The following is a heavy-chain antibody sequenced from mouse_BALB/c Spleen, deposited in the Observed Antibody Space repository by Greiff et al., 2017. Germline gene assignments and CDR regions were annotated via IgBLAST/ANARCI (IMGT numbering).Heavy chain of an antibody. V-gene: IGHV1-54*01. J-gene: IGHJ4*01. CDR1: GYAFTNYL. D-gene: IGHD2-14*01. CDR3: ARQGTDYAMDY. Sequence: VQLQQSGAELVRPGTSVKVSCKASGYAFTNYLIEWVKQRPGQGLEWIGVINPGSGGTNYNEKFKGKATLTADKSSSTAYMQLSSLTSDDSAVYFCARQGTDYAMDYWGQGTSVTVSS. CDR2: INPGSGGT.